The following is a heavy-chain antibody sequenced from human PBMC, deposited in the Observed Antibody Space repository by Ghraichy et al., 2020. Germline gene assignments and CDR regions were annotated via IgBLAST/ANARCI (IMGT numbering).Heavy chain of an antibody. CDR3: ARDTGVGWGYGMDV. CDR2: INPNSGGT. Sequence: ASVKVSCKASGYTFTGYYMHWVRQAPGQGLEWMGWINPNSGGTNYAQKFQGRVTMTRDTSISTAYMELSRLRSDDTAVYYCARDTGVGWGYGMDVWGQGTTVTVSS. CDR1: GYTFTGYY. V-gene: IGHV1-2*02. J-gene: IGHJ6*02. D-gene: IGHD7-27*01.